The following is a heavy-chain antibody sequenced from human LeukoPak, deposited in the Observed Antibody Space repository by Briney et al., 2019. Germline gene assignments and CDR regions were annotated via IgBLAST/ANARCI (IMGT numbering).Heavy chain of an antibody. CDR3: ARANYYDSSGYPDY. J-gene: IGHJ4*02. CDR1: GGTFSSYA. CDR2: IIPIFGTA. D-gene: IGHD3-22*01. V-gene: IGHV1-69*13. Sequence: SLKVSCKASGGTFSSYAISWVRQAPGQGLEWMGGIIPIFGTANYAQKFQGRVTITADESTSTAYMELSSLRSEDTAVYYCARANYYDSSGYPDYWGQGTLVTVSS.